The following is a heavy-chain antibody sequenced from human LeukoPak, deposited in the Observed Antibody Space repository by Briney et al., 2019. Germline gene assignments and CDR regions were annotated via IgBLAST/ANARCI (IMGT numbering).Heavy chain of an antibody. V-gene: IGHV4-61*02. CDR2: IYTSGST. J-gene: IGHJ4*02. D-gene: IGHD6-6*01. CDR1: GDSISSGSFH. Sequence: PSQTLSLTCTVSGDSISSGSFHWSWVRQPAGKGLEWIGCIYTSGSTNYNPSLNSRVNISVDTSKNQFSLRLNSVTAADTAVYYCARDLWGYRSSSYYFDYWGQGTLVTVSS. CDR3: ARDLWGYRSSSYYFDY.